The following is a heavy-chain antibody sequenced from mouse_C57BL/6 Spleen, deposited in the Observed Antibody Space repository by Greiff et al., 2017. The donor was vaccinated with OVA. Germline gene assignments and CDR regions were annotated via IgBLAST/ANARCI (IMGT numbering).Heavy chain of an antibody. J-gene: IGHJ4*01. CDR1: GYTFTSYW. CDR2: IHPNSGST. CDR3: ARRDYDYDLYAMDY. Sequence: VQLQQPGAELVKPGASVKLSCKASGYTFTSYWVHWVKQRPGQGLEWIGMIHPNSGSTNYNEKFKSKATLTVDKSSSTAYMQLSSLTSEDSAVYYCARRDYDYDLYAMDYWGQGTSVTVSS. V-gene: IGHV1-64*01. D-gene: IGHD2-4*01.